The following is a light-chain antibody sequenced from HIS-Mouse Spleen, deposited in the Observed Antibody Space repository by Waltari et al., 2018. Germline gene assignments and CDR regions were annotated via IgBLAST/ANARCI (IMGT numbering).Light chain of an antibody. Sequence: SYVLTQPPSVSVAPGKTARITCGGNNIGSKSVHWYQQKPGPAPVLCVYDDSDRPAGIPERFSGSNSGNTATLTISRVEAGDEADYYCQVWDSSSDHPVFGGGTKLTVL. J-gene: IGLJ2*01. V-gene: IGLV3-21*03. CDR1: NIGSKS. CDR3: QVWDSSSDHPV. CDR2: DDS.